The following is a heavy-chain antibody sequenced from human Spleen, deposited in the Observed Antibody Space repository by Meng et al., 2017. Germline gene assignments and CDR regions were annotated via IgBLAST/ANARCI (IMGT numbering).Heavy chain of an antibody. J-gene: IGHJ6*02. Sequence: GESLKISCAASGFTFDDYTMHWVRQAPGKGLEWVSLISWDGGSTYYADSVKGRFTISRDNSKNSLYLQMNSLRTEDTASYYCAKDGDDCSGGSCYYYYYGMDVWGQGTTVTVSS. V-gene: IGHV3-43*01. CDR2: ISWDGGST. CDR1: GFTFDDYT. D-gene: IGHD2-15*01. CDR3: AKDGDDCSGGSCYYYYYGMDV.